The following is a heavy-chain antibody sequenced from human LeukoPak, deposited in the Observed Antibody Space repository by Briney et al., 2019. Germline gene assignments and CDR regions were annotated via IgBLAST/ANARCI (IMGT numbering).Heavy chain of an antibody. Sequence: GGSLRLSCAASGFTFSSYAMNWVRRAPGKGLEWVSGISNSGGSTYYADSVKGRFTISRDNSKNTLYLQMNSLRAEDTAVYYCARDLRDSSARRGYWGQGTLVTVSS. CDR2: ISNSGGST. CDR3: ARDLRDSSARRGY. CDR1: GFTFSSYA. V-gene: IGHV3-23*01. J-gene: IGHJ4*02. D-gene: IGHD6-6*01.